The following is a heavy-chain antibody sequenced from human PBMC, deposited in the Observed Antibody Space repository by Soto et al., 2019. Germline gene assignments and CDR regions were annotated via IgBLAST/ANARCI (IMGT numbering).Heavy chain of an antibody. Sequence: QVQLVQSGAEVKKPGASVKVSCKASGYTFTTYDLSWVRQAPGQGLEWMGWISPYSGNTKYAQKLQGRVTMTTDTSTNTAYVELRSLRSDDTAVYYCARERSGYSHTFVPWGQGTLVTVSS. J-gene: IGHJ5*02. CDR3: ARERSGYSHTFVP. CDR1: GYTFTTYD. V-gene: IGHV1-18*01. D-gene: IGHD4-4*01. CDR2: ISPYSGNT.